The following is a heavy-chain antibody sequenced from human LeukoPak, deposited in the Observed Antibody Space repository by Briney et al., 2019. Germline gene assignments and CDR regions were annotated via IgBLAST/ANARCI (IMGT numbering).Heavy chain of an antibody. CDR2: ISAYNGNT. J-gene: IGHJ4*02. CDR3: ARDRVYSSGWGFDY. Sequence: ASVNVSFKSSVVVFTAEGISSVRQSPGQGLEGMGWISAYNGNTNYAQKLQGRVTMTTDTSKRTAYMELRRTDADAAAVYYCARDRVYSSGWGFDYWGQGTLVTVSS. V-gene: IGHV1-18*01. D-gene: IGHD6-19*01. CDR1: VVVFTAEG.